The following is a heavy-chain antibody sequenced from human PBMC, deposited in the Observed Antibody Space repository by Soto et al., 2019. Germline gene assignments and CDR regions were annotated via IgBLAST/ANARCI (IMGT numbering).Heavy chain of an antibody. J-gene: IGHJ4*02. D-gene: IGHD3-16*02. Sequence: SETLSLTCAVSGGSISSINWWSLVRQPPGKGLEWIGEIYHSGSTNYNPSLKSRVTISVDTSKNQFSLKLSSVTAADTAVYYCPRGCGGSFGGVIVTDYFDCRGQRTSVTVAS. CDR1: GGSISSINW. V-gene: IGHV4-4*02. CDR3: PRGCGGSFGGVIVTDYFDC. CDR2: IYHSGST.